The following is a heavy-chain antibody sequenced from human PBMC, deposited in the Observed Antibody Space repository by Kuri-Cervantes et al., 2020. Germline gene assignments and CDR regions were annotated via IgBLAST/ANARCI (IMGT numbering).Heavy chain of an antibody. Sequence: ASVKVSCKVSGYTLTELSMHWVRQAPGKGLEWMGGFDPEDGETIYAQKFQGRVTITADKSTSTAYMEPSSLRSEDTAVYYCASQLGILGSAFDIWGQGTMVTVSS. J-gene: IGHJ3*02. V-gene: IGHV1-24*01. D-gene: IGHD7-27*01. CDR2: FDPEDGET. CDR1: GYTLTELS. CDR3: ASQLGILGSAFDI.